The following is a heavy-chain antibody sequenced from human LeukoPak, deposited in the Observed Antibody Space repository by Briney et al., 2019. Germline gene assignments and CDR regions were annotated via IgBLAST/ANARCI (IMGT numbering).Heavy chain of an antibody. CDR3: ATSARTYIGSSLDY. CDR2: ISSDASIT. Sequence: GGSLRLSCAASGFTFSSYGMHWVRQDPGKGLVWVSRISSDASITSYANPVKGRFTISRDNAKNTLYLQMNSLRAEDTALYYCATSARTYIGSSLDYWGQGTLVTVSS. V-gene: IGHV3-74*01. CDR1: GFTFSSYG. D-gene: IGHD2-15*01. J-gene: IGHJ4*02.